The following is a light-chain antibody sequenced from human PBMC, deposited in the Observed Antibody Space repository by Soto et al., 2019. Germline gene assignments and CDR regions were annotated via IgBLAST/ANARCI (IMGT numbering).Light chain of an antibody. CDR2: GAS. CDR3: QQYNDWPPIT. V-gene: IGKV3-15*01. Sequence: EIVLTQSPATLSLSPGERATLSCRASQSVSSSLAWYQQKPGQAPRLLIFGASTRAPGIPARFSGSWSGTEFTLTISSLQSEDFAIYYCQQYNDWPPITFGPGTRLEIK. J-gene: IGKJ5*01. CDR1: QSVSSS.